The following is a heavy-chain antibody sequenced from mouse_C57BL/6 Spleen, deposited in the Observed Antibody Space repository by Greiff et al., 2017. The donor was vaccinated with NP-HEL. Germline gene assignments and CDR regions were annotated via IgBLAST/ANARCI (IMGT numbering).Heavy chain of an antibody. CDR3: ARWLLWYFDV. CDR2: ISSGGSYT. V-gene: IGHV5-6*01. D-gene: IGHD2-3*01. Sequence: VQLKESGGDLVKPGGSLKLSCAASGFTFSSYGMSWVRQTPDKRLEWVATISSGGSYTYYPDSVKGRFTISRDNAKNTLYLQMSSLKSEDTAMYYCARWLLWYFDVWGTGTTVTVSS. CDR1: GFTFSSYG. J-gene: IGHJ1*03.